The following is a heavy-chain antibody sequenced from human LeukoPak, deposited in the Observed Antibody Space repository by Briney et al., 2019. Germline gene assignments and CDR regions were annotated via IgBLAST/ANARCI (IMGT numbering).Heavy chain of an antibody. CDR3: AIGRSYYPLEY. CDR1: GGSISNYY. V-gene: IGHV4-59*01. D-gene: IGHD1-26*01. CDR2: IYYSGST. Sequence: SETLSLTCTVSGGSISNYYWSWIRQSPGKGLEWIGYIYYSGSTNYNPSLKSRVTISVDTSKNQFSLKLNSVTAADTAIYYCAIGRSYYPLEYWGQGTLVTVSS. J-gene: IGHJ4*02.